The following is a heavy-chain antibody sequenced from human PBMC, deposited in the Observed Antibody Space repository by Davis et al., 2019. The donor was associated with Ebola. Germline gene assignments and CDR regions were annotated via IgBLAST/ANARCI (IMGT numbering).Heavy chain of an antibody. V-gene: IGHV4-59*08. D-gene: IGHD6-19*01. J-gene: IGHJ4*02. CDR1: GGSISRYY. Sequence: SETLSLTCAVSGGSISRYYWSWIRQPPGKGLEWIGYIYYSGSTYYNPSLKSRVTISVDTSKNQFSLKLSSVTAADTAVYYCARVFYGVAGLWGQGTLVTVSS. CDR3: ARVFYGVAGL. CDR2: IYYSGST.